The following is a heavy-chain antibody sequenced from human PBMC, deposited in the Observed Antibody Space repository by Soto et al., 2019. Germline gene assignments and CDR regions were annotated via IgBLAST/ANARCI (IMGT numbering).Heavy chain of an antibody. Sequence: EVQLVESGGGLVKPGGSLRLSCAASGFTFSSYSMNWVRQARGKGLEWVSSISSSSSYIYYADSVKGRFTISRDNAKNSLYLQMNSLRAEDTAVYYCARGTNYYDSSGYYGYWGQGTLVTVSS. CDR2: ISSSSSYI. D-gene: IGHD3-22*01. V-gene: IGHV3-21*01. CDR1: GFTFSSYS. J-gene: IGHJ4*02. CDR3: ARGTNYYDSSGYYGY.